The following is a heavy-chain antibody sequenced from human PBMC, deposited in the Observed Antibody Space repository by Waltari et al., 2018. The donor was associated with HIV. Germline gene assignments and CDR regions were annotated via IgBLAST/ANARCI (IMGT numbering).Heavy chain of an antibody. V-gene: IGHV1-3*01. CDR1: GDNISIYT. CDR3: ARPALHTVTTYWFDP. J-gene: IGHJ5*02. D-gene: IGHD4-17*01. CDR2: INAGNGNT. Sequence: QVQLVQSGAEVKKPGASVKVSCKASGDNISIYTMHWVRQAPGQRPEWMGWINAGNGNTKYSLKFQGRVTFTRDTSANTAYMELNSLRFEDTAVYYCARPALHTVTTYWFDPWGQGTLVTVSS.